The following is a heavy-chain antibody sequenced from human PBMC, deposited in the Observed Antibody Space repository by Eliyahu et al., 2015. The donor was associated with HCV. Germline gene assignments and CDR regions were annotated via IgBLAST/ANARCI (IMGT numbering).Heavy chain of an antibody. CDR1: GGTFSSYA. Sequence: QVQLVQSGAEVKKPGSSVKVSCKASGGTFSSYAISWVRQAPGQGLEWMGGIIPIFGTANYAQKFQGRVTITADESTSTAYMELNSLRSEDTAVYYCARDGARWNMVRGKTYYFDYWGQGTLVTVSS. J-gene: IGHJ4*02. D-gene: IGHD3-10*01. V-gene: IGHV1-69*01. CDR2: IIPIFGTA. CDR3: ARDGARWNMVRGKTYYFDY.